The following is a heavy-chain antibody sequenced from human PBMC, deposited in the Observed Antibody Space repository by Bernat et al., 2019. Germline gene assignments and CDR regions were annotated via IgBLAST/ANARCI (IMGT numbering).Heavy chain of an antibody. D-gene: IGHD1-20*01. CDR1: GFTFSSYA. V-gene: IGHV3-23*01. CDR3: AKAFHNWNEFDY. J-gene: IGHJ4*02. Sequence: EVQLLESGGGLVQPGGSLRLSCVTSGFTFSSYAMSWVRQAPGKGLEWVSGISGSGVSTYYADSVKGRFTISRDNSKNTLYLQMNSLRAEDTAVYYCAKAFHNWNEFDYWGQGTLVTVSS. CDR2: ISGSGVST.